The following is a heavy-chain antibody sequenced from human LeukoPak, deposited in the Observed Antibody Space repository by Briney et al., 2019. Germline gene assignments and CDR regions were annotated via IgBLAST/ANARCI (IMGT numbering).Heavy chain of an antibody. V-gene: IGHV3-7*03. D-gene: IGHD2-2*01. CDR2: IKQDGSEK. Sequence: PGGSLRLSCAGSGFMLSSYWMSWVRQAPGKGLEWVANIKQDGSEKYYVDSVKGRFTISRDNSKNTLYLQMNSLRAEDTAVYYCAKGVVVAPDVTPFDYWGQGTLVTVSS. CDR3: AKGVVVAPDVTPFDY. CDR1: GFMLSSYW. J-gene: IGHJ4*02.